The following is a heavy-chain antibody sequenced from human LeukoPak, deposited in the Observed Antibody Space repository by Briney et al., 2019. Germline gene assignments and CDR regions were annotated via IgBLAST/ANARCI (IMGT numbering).Heavy chain of an antibody. CDR3: ARACSGGSCYLPFSFDY. J-gene: IGHJ4*02. D-gene: IGHD2-15*01. Sequence: PGGSLRLSCAASGFTFSTYWMSWIRQPPGKGLEWIGYIYYSGSTNYNPSLKSRVTISVDTSKNQFSLKLSSVTAADTAVYYCARACSGGSCYLPFSFDYWGQGTLVIVSS. V-gene: IGHV4-59*01. CDR2: IYYSGST. CDR1: GFTFSTYW.